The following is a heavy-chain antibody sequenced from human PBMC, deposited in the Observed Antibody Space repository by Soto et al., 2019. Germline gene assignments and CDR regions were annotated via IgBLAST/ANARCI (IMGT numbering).Heavy chain of an antibody. Sequence: QPGGSLRLSCTASGFTFGDYAMSWFRQAPGKGLEWVGFIRSKAYGGTTEYAASVKGRFTISRDDSKSIAYLQMNSLKTEDTAVYYCTRGCSSTSCYRTYGMDVWGQGTTVTVSS. CDR1: GFTFGDYA. D-gene: IGHD2-2*02. CDR3: TRGCSSTSCYRTYGMDV. CDR2: IRSKAYGGTT. V-gene: IGHV3-49*03. J-gene: IGHJ6*02.